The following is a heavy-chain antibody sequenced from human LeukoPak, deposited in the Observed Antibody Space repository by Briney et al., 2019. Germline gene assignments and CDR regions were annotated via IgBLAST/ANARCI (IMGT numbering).Heavy chain of an antibody. Sequence: PGGSLRLSCAASGFTFSDYYMSWIRQAPGKGLEWVSYISSSGSTVYYADSVKGRFTISRDNAKNSLYLQMNSLRAEDTAVYYCASQWFGELLPNYWGQGTLVTVSS. CDR2: ISSSGSTV. J-gene: IGHJ4*02. CDR3: ASQWFGELLPNY. D-gene: IGHD3-10*01. CDR1: GFTFSDYY. V-gene: IGHV3-11*01.